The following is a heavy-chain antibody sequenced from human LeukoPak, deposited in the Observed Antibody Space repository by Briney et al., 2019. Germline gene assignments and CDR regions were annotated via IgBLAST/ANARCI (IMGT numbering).Heavy chain of an antibody. CDR3: TRHSSDWDTYAFDI. D-gene: IGHD6-25*01. CDR1: GFTFSSYS. CDR2: ISSSSSYI. J-gene: IGHJ3*02. V-gene: IGHV3-21*01. Sequence: GGSLRLSCAASGFTFSSYSMNWVRQAPGKGLEWVSSISSSSSYIYYADSVKGRFTISRDNAKNSLYLQMNSVRAEDTAVYYCTRHSSDWDTYAFDIWGQGTLVTVSS.